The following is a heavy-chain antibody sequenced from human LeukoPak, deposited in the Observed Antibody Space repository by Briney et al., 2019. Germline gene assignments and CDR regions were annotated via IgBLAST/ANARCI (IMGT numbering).Heavy chain of an antibody. CDR2: INSDGSDT. CDR3: ARVGCVSGSCTDFDS. V-gene: IGHV3-74*01. D-gene: IGHD2-15*01. Sequence: GGSLRLSCAASGFTFSSYSMNWVRQAPGKGLVWVSRINSDGSDTTYADSVKGRFTISRDNVENTLYLQMNSLRAEDTAVYFCARVGCVSGSCTDFDSWGQGTLVTVSS. J-gene: IGHJ4*02. CDR1: GFTFSSYS.